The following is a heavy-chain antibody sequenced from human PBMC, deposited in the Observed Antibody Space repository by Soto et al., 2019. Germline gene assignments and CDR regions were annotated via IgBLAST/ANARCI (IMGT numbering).Heavy chain of an antibody. Sequence: SETLSLTCTVSGGSISSGGYSWSWIRQAPGKGLEWHGYIYYRGSTNYNPSLKSRLTISIDTSQNQLSLQLSSVTAADAAIYYCARNFRGDGYNFQVQPFDYWGPGTLVTVSS. D-gene: IGHD5-12*01. CDR3: ARNFRGDGYNFQVQPFDY. CDR1: GGSISSGGYS. V-gene: IGHV4-30-4*01. J-gene: IGHJ4*02. CDR2: IYYRGST.